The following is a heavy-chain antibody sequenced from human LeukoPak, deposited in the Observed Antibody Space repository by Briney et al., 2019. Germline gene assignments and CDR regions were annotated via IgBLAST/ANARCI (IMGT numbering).Heavy chain of an antibody. CDR3: ARDGNVVVTAILWLATD. CDR2: ISYDGSNK. J-gene: IGHJ4*02. Sequence: GGSLRLSCAASGSTFSSYAMHWVRQAPGKGLEWVAVISYDGSNKYYADSVKGRFTISRDNSKNTLYLQMNSLRAEDTAVYYCARDGNVVVTAILWLATDWGQGTLVTVSS. V-gene: IGHV3-30-3*01. CDR1: GSTFSSYA. D-gene: IGHD2-21*02.